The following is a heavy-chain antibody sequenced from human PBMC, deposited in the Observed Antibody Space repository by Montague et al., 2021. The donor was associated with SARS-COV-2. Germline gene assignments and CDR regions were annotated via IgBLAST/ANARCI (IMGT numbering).Heavy chain of an antibody. CDR1: GGSFSAYS. Sequence: SETLSLTCAVYGGSFSAYSWNWIRQPPGKGLEWIGEIHHGGRTNYNPSLKSRVTISADTSKNQFSLRVNSVTAADTAVYFCARGIRGVVIFYDYYLMDVWGKGTTVSVSS. D-gene: IGHD3-10*01. J-gene: IGHJ6*04. CDR2: IHHGGRT. V-gene: IGHV4-34*01. CDR3: ARGIRGVVIFYDYYLMDV.